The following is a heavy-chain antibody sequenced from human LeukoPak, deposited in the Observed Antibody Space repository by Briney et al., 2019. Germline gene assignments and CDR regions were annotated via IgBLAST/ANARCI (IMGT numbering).Heavy chain of an antibody. CDR1: GFTFSSAW. CDR3: ARDRAYSSFDY. Sequence: GGSLRLSCAASGFTFSSAWMDWVRQAQGEGLEWVAEIKEDGSNTYYGDSVKGRFTISRDNAKNSLYLQMNNLRAEDTAVYFCARDRAYSSFDYWGRGTLVTVSS. J-gene: IGHJ4*02. CDR2: IKEDGSNT. D-gene: IGHD6-19*01. V-gene: IGHV3-7*01.